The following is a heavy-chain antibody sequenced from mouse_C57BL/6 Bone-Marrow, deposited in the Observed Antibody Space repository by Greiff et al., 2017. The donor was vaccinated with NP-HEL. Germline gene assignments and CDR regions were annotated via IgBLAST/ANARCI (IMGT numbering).Heavy chain of an antibody. V-gene: IGHV5-17*01. Sequence: EVKLMESGGGLVKPGGSLKLSCAASGFTFSDYGMHWVRQAPEKGLEWVAYISSGSSTIYYADTVKGRFTISRDNATNTLFLQMTSLRSEDTAMYYCARPSCPYAMDYWGQGTSVTVSS. CDR2: ISSGSSTI. D-gene: IGHD3-3*01. CDR1: GFTFSDYG. J-gene: IGHJ4*01. CDR3: ARPSCPYAMDY.